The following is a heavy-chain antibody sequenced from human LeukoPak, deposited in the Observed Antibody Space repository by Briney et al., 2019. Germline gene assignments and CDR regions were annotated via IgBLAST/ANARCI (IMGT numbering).Heavy chain of an antibody. J-gene: IGHJ3*02. CDR1: GGSFSGYY. V-gene: IGHV4-34*01. Sequence: SETLSLTCAVYGGSFSGYYWSWIRQPPGKGLEWIGEINHSGSTNYNPSLKSRVTISVDTSKNQFSLKLSSVTAADTAVYYCARRRDAFDIWGQGTMVTVSS. CDR2: INHSGST. CDR3: ARRRDAFDI.